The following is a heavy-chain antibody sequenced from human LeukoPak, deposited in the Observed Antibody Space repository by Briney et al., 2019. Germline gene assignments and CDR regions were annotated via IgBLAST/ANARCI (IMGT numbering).Heavy chain of an antibody. Sequence: GGSLRLSCAASGFTLSIYGMHWVRQAPGKGLEWVAFIRYDGTSQYYTDSVKGRFTISRDNSMNTMYLQINSLRVEDMAVYYCAKVGFGWYQIDYWGQGTLVTVSS. CDR1: GFTLSIYG. CDR3: AKVGFGWYQIDY. CDR2: IRYDGTSQ. D-gene: IGHD6-19*01. J-gene: IGHJ4*02. V-gene: IGHV3-30*02.